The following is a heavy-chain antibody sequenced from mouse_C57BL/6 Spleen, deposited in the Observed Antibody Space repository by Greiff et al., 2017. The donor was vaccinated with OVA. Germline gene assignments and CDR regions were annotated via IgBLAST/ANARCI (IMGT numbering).Heavy chain of an antibody. D-gene: IGHD1-1*01. J-gene: IGHJ4*01. V-gene: IGHV1-19*01. Sequence: VQLKQSGPVLVKPGASVKMSCKASGYTFTDYYMNWVKQSHGKSLEWIGVINPYNGGTSYNQKFKGKATLTVDKSSSTAYMELNSLTSEDSAVYYCARGDYGSTPYAMDYWGQGTSVTVSS. CDR2: INPYNGGT. CDR3: ARGDYGSTPYAMDY. CDR1: GYTFTDYY.